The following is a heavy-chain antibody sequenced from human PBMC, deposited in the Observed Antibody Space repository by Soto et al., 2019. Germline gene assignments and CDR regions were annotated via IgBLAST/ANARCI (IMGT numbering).Heavy chain of an antibody. Sequence: GASVKVSCKASGYTFTSYGISWVRQAPGQGLEWMGWISAYNGNTNYAQKLQGRVTMTTDTSTSTAYMELRSLRSDDTAVYYCASGSSTRIHRENFYKYYGMDVWGQGTTVTVSS. CDR2: ISAYNGNT. D-gene: IGHD2-2*01. CDR1: GYTFTSYG. J-gene: IGHJ6*02. CDR3: ASGSSTRIHRENFYKYYGMDV. V-gene: IGHV1-18*01.